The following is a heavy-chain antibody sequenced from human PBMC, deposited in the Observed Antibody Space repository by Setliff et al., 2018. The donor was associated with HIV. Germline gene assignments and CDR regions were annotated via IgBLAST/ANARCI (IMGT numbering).Heavy chain of an antibody. V-gene: IGHV5-51*01. J-gene: IGHJ5*02. Sequence: GESLKISCKTSGYEFYGWWIGWVRQKPGKGLEWMGIIYPDDSNTRYSPSFRGQVTISADMSISTAYLQWSGLQASDTAMYYCVRYSGSSYKSNWFDPWGQGTRVTVSS. CDR1: GYEFYGWW. CDR2: IYPDDSNT. CDR3: VRYSGSSYKSNWFDP. D-gene: IGHD1-26*01.